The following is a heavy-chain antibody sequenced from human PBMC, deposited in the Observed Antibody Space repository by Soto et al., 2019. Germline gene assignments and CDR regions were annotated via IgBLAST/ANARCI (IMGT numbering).Heavy chain of an antibody. J-gene: IGHJ4*02. CDR2: VKSSGGGA. Sequence: QVQLEQSGAEVKKPGASVKISCKTYGYIFTDYFIHWVRQAPGQGLEWMGLVKSSGGGAVYAQDFQGRVTMTRDTSTSTAYMEVSSLRLDDTAVYFCAREKAYYQSSRDYWLSSFDLWGQGTPVTVSS. CDR1: GYIFTDYF. CDR3: AREKAYYQSSRDYWLSSFDL. V-gene: IGHV1-46*01. D-gene: IGHD3-10*01.